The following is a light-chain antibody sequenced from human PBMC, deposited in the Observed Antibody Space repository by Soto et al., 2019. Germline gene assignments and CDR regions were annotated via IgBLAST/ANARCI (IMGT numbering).Light chain of an antibody. CDR1: SGSVSTSYY. CDR2: STN. J-gene: IGLJ1*01. CDR3: LLYMNYGVSV. V-gene: IGLV8-61*01. Sequence: QTVVTQEPSFSVSPGGTVTLTCGLSSGSVSTSYYPSWYQQTPGQAPRTLIYSTNTRSPGVPDRFSGSILGNKAALTITGAQAEDESDYYCLLYMNYGVSVFGTGTKLPS.